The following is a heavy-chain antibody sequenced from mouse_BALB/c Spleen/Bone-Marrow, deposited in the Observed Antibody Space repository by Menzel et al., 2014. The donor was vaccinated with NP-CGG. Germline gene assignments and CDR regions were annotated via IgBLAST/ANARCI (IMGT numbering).Heavy chain of an antibody. J-gene: IGHJ4*01. CDR2: ISDGGSYT. Sequence: EVQLVESGGGLVKPGGSLKLSCAASGFTFSDYYMYWVRQTPEKRLEWVATISDGGSYTYYPDSVKGRFTISRDYAKNNLYLQMSSLKSEDTAMYYCARDGNYYAMDYWGQGTSVTVSS. D-gene: IGHD2-1*01. CDR3: ARDGNYYAMDY. CDR1: GFTFSDYY. V-gene: IGHV5-4*02.